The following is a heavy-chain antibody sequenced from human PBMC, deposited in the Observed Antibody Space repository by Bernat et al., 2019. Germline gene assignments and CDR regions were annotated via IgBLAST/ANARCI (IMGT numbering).Heavy chain of an antibody. CDR1: GGSISSSSYY. J-gene: IGHJ4*02. CDR3: ANSYPSSVWLFDY. V-gene: IGHV4-39*01. Sequence: LQLQESGPGLVKPSETLSLTGTVSGGSISSSSYYWGGIRQPPGKGLEGIGSIYYSGSTYYNPSLKSRVTISVDTSKNQYSLKLSSVTAADTAVYYCANSYPSSVWLFDYWGQGTLVTVSS. CDR2: IYYSGST. D-gene: IGHD6-19*01.